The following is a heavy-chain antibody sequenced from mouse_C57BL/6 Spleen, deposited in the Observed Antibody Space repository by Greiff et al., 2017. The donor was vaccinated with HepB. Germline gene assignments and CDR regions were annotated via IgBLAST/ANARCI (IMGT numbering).Heavy chain of an antibody. D-gene: IGHD1-1*01. CDR1: GYAFSSSW. Sequence: QVQLQQSGPELVKPGASVKISCKASGYAFSSSWMNWVKQRPGKGLEWIGRIYPGDGDTNYNGKFKGKATLTADKSSSTAYMQLSSLTSEDSAVYFCARLPDYYGSSPWFAYWGQGTLVTVSA. V-gene: IGHV1-82*01. CDR2: IYPGDGDT. J-gene: IGHJ3*01. CDR3: ARLPDYYGSSPWFAY.